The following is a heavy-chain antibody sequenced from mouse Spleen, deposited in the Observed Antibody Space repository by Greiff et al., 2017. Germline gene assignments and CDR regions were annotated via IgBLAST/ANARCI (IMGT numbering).Heavy chain of an antibody. V-gene: IGHV1-74*01. J-gene: IGHJ3*01. CDR1: GYTFTSYW. D-gene: IGHD1-1*01. CDR2: IHPSDSDT. Sequence: VQLQQPGAELVKPGASVKVSCKASGYTFTSYWMHWVKQRPGQGLEWIGRIHPSDSDTNYNQKFKGKATLTVDKSSSTAYMQLSSLTSEDSAVYYCAIGLHYYGSSYGAYWGQGTLVTVSA. CDR3: AIGLHYYGSSYGAY.